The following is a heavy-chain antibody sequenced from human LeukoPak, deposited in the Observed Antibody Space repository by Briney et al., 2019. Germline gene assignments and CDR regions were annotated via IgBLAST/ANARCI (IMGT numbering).Heavy chain of an antibody. Sequence: GGSLRLSCAASGFTFSSYAMSWVRQAPGKGLEWLSSISGGGGTTYYADSVKGRFTSSRDNSKNTLYLQMNSLRAEDTAFYYCAKDLGYCSSTTCYGFDYWGQGTLVTVSS. J-gene: IGHJ4*02. CDR1: GFTFSSYA. CDR2: ISGGGGTT. D-gene: IGHD2-2*01. CDR3: AKDLGYCSSTTCYGFDY. V-gene: IGHV3-23*01.